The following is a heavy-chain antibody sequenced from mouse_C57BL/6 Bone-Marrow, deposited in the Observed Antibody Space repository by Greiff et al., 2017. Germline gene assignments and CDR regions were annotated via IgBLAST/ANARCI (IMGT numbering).Heavy chain of an antibody. CDR1: GYTFTSYW. CDR3: ARYGGGYFDY. D-gene: IGHD1-1*01. J-gene: IGHJ2*01. CDR2: IYPGSGST. V-gene: IGHV1-55*01. Sequence: QVQLQQPGAELVKPGASVKMSCKASGYTFTSYWITWVKQRPGQGLEWIGDIYPGSGSTNYNEKFKGKATLAVDTSSSTAYMQLSSLTSEDSAVYYCARYGGGYFDYWGQGTTLTVSS.